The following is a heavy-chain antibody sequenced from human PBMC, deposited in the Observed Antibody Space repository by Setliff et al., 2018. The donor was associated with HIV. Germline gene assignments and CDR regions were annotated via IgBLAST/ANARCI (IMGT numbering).Heavy chain of an antibody. J-gene: IGHJ1*01. CDR1: GGSISSYY. CDR3: ARGGFTGVTTHFHH. V-gene: IGHV4-4*08. Sequence: PSETLSLTCTVSGGSISSYYWSWIRQLPGKGLEWIGYIYTSGDTNYNPSLKSRVTISADTSKNQFSLKLSSVTAADTAFYYCARGGFTGVTTHFHHWGRGTLVTVSS. D-gene: IGHD4-17*01. CDR2: IYTSGDT.